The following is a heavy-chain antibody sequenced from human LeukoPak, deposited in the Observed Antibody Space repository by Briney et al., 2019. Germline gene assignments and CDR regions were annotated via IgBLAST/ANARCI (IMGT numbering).Heavy chain of an antibody. V-gene: IGHV4-34*01. CDR3: ARFQTRIAAAATHWFDP. CDR2: INHSGST. J-gene: IGHJ5*02. CDR1: GGSFSGYY. D-gene: IGHD6-13*01. Sequence: SETPSLTCAVYGGSFSGYYWSWIRQPPGKGLEWIGEINHSGSTNYNPSLKSRVTISVDTSKNQFSLKLSSVTAADTAVYYCARFQTRIAAAATHWFDPWGQGTLVTVSS.